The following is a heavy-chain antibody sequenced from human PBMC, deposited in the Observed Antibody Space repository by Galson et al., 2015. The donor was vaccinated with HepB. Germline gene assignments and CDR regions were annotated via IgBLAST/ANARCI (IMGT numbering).Heavy chain of an antibody. Sequence: SLRLSCAASGFTFSSYAMHWVRQAPGKGLEWVAVISYDGSNKYYADSVKGRFTISRDNSKNTLYLQMNSLRAEDTAVYYCARDFRQLVVYYFDYWGQGTLVTVSS. D-gene: IGHD6-6*01. CDR2: ISYDGSNK. CDR1: GFTFSSYA. CDR3: ARDFRQLVVYYFDY. V-gene: IGHV3-30-3*01. J-gene: IGHJ4*02.